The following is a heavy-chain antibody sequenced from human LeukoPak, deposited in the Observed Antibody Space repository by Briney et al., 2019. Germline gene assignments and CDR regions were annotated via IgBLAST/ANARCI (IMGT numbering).Heavy chain of an antibody. CDR1: GGSISTYY. CDR2: IYYSGST. Sequence: SETLSLTCSVSGGSISTYYWSWIRQPPGKGLEWIGYIYYSGSTSYNPSLKSRVTISVDRSKNQFSLKLSSVTAADTAVYYCARELLRTNWFDPWGQGTLVTVSS. V-gene: IGHV4-59*12. D-gene: IGHD1-26*01. J-gene: IGHJ5*02. CDR3: ARELLRTNWFDP.